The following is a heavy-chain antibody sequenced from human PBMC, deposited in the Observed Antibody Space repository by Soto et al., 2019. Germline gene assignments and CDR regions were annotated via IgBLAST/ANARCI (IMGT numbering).Heavy chain of an antibody. CDR2: IYFSGST. Sequence: SETLSLTCTVSGGSISSYYWSWIRQPPGKGLEWIGNIYFSGSTNYNPSLKSRVTISVDTSKNQFSLKLNSMTAADTAVYYCARHNYGSGSTYFDYWGLGTLVTVSS. CDR1: GGSISSYY. J-gene: IGHJ4*02. CDR3: ARHNYGSGSTYFDY. D-gene: IGHD3-10*01. V-gene: IGHV4-59*08.